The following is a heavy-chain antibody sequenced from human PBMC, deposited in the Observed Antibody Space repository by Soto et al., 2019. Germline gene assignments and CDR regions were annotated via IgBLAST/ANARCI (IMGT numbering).Heavy chain of an antibody. Sequence: GASVKVSCKASGYTFTSYGISWVRQAPGQGLEWMGIINPSGGSTSYAQKFQGRVTMTEDTSTDTAYMELSSLRSEDTAVYYCATDIATRTYYYDSSGYYAFGYWGQGTLVTVSS. J-gene: IGHJ4*02. CDR1: GYTFTSYG. CDR3: ATDIATRTYYYDSSGYYAFGY. D-gene: IGHD3-22*01. V-gene: IGHV1-46*01. CDR2: INPSGGST.